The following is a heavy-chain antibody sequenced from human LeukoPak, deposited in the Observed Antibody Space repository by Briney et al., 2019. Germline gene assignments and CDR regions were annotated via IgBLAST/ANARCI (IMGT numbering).Heavy chain of an antibody. CDR3: AKEMATMGDY. CDR1: GFTFSSYE. V-gene: IGHV3-48*03. Sequence: GGSLRLSCAASGFTFSSYEMNWVRQAPGKGLEWVSYISSSGSTIYYADSVKGRFTISRDNAKNSLYLQMNSLRAEDTALYYCAKEMATMGDYWGQGTLVTVSS. J-gene: IGHJ4*02. D-gene: IGHD5-24*01. CDR2: ISSSGSTI.